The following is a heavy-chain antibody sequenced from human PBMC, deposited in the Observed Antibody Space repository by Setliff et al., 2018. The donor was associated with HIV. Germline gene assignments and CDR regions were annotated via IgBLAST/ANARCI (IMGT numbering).Heavy chain of an antibody. J-gene: IGHJ4*02. CDR1: GYSISSRYY. V-gene: IGHV4-38-2*02. D-gene: IGHD4-17*01. CDR3: VRDDYGYNGKGFDY. Sequence: ETLSLTCTVSGYSISSRYYWGWIRQPPGKGLEWIGSIYYSGSTYYNPSLKSRVTISIDTSNNQISLRLSSVTAADTAMYYCVRDDYGYNGKGFDYWGPGTLVTVSS. CDR2: IYYSGST.